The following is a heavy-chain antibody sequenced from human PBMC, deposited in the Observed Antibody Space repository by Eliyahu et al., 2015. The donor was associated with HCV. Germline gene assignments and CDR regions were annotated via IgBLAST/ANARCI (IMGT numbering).Heavy chain of an antibody. V-gene: IGHV3-21*01. CDR1: GFXFSSSS. CDR3: ARVGGSGLGGFDY. Sequence: EVQLVEYGGGLVKPGGSLRLSCTASGFXFSSSSMNWVRQAPGRGLEWVSSISSTSSYMYYADSVKGRFIISRDNAQNSLYLQMNSLRADDTALYYCARVGGSGLGGFDYWGQGTLVSVSS. D-gene: IGHD6-19*01. CDR2: ISSTSSYM. J-gene: IGHJ4*02.